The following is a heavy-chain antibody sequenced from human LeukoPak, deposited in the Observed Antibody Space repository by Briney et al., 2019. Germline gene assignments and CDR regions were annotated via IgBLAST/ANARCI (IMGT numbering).Heavy chain of an antibody. CDR2: INSDGSST. CDR1: GFTFSSYW. Sequence: GGSLRLSCAASGFTFSSYWMHWVRQAPGKGLVWVSRINSDGSSTSYADSVKGRFTISRDNAKNTLYLQMNSLRAEDTAVYYCARVIGDYGIYYYYYMDVWGKGNTVTVSS. CDR3: ARVIGDYGIYYYYYMDV. V-gene: IGHV3-74*01. J-gene: IGHJ6*03. D-gene: IGHD4-17*01.